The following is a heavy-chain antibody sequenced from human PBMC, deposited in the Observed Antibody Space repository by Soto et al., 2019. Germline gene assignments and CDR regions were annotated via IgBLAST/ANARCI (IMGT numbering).Heavy chain of an antibody. V-gene: IGHV1-18*01. CDR2: ISAYNGNT. CDR1: GYTFTSYG. CDR3: ARRAYSSGWYGGYYGMDV. J-gene: IGHJ6*02. D-gene: IGHD6-19*01. Sequence: ASVKVSCKASGYTFTSYGISWVRQAPGQGLEWMGWISAYNGNTNYAQKLQGRVTMTTGTSTSTAYMELRSLRSDDTAVYYCARRAYSSGWYGGYYGMDVWGQGTTVTVSS.